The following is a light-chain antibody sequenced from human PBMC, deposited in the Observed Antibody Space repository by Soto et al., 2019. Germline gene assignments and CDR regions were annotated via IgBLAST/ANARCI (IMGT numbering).Light chain of an antibody. CDR2: GTS. Sequence: EIVLTQSPGTLSLSPGERATPSCRASQSVSSNLAWYQQKPGQAPRLLIYGTSTRATGFPARFSGSGSGTEFTLTISSLQSEDFAVYYCQQYNNWPPTFGQGTKVDSK. CDR1: QSVSSN. CDR3: QQYNNWPPT. J-gene: IGKJ1*01. V-gene: IGKV3-15*01.